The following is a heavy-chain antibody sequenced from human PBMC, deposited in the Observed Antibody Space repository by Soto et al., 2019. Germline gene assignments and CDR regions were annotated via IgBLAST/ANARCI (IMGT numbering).Heavy chain of an antibody. CDR1: GFTVSSYA. CDR2: ISGSGGST. J-gene: IGHJ5*02. CDR3: TNGYCISTNCSGGHDP. D-gene: IGHD2-2*01. V-gene: IGHV3-23*01. Sequence: VRMLESGGGLVQPGGSLRLSCAASGFTVSSYAMKWVRQAPGQGLEWVSAISGSGGSTYYADSVKGRFIISRDNSTNPLYMHKNSLRADDTAVYYCTNGYCISTNCSGGHDPWGQGTLVTVSS.